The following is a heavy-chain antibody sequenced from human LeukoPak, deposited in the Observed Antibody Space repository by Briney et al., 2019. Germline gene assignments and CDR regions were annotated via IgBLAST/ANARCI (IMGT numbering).Heavy chain of an antibody. CDR1: GGSISSGGYY. CDR3: ARGEYQLLIIDGFDY. V-gene: IGHV4-30-2*01. Sequence: SQTLSLTCTVSGGSISSGGYYWSWIRQPPGKGLEWIGYIYHSGSTYYNPSLKSRVTISVDRSKNQFSLKLSSVTAADTAVYYCARGEYQLLIIDGFDYWGQGTLVTVSS. J-gene: IGHJ4*02. CDR2: IYHSGST. D-gene: IGHD2-2*01.